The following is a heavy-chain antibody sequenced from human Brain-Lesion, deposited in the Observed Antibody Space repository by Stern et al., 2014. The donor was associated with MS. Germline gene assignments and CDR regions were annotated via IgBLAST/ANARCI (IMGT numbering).Heavy chain of an antibody. D-gene: IGHD2-15*01. CDR3: AGEEDIRYCSGGSCTGNWFDP. J-gene: IGHJ5*02. CDR2: IYYSGNT. Sequence: VQLVESGPGLVKPSETLSLTCTVAGGSVSSTSYAWAWIRQPPGKGLEWIGTIYYSGNTYYSPSLQSRLTLSLDTSQNQFSLQLGSVTAADTAVYYCAGEEDIRYCSGGSCTGNWFDPWGQGTLVTVSS. V-gene: IGHV4-39*01. CDR1: GGSVSSTSYA.